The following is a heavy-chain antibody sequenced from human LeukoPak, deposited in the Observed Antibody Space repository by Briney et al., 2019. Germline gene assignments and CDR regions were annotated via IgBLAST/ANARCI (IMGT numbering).Heavy chain of an antibody. Sequence: SETLSLTCTVSGGSISSYYWSWIRQPAGKGLEWIGRIYSSGSTIYNPSLKSRVTVSVDTSKNQFSLKLSSVTAADTAVYYCARGPRSSDWYSIDYWGRGTLVTVSS. D-gene: IGHD6-19*01. V-gene: IGHV4-4*07. CDR3: ARGPRSSDWYSIDY. CDR2: IYSSGST. CDR1: GGSISSYY. J-gene: IGHJ4*02.